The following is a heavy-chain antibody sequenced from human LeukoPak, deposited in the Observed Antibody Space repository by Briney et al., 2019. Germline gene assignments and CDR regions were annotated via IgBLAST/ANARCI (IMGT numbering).Heavy chain of an antibody. J-gene: IGHJ4*02. Sequence: SETLSLTCAVYSVSFSGYYWSWIRQPPGKGLEWIGEINHSGSTNYNPSLKSRVTISVDTSKNQFSLKLSSVTAADTAVYYCARRAPRNGGFDYWGQGTLVTVSS. V-gene: IGHV4-34*01. D-gene: IGHD1-26*01. CDR1: SVSFSGYY. CDR2: INHSGST. CDR3: ARRAPRNGGFDY.